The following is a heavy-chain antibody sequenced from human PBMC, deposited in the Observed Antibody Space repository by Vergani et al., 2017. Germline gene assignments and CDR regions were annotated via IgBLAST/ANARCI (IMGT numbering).Heavy chain of an antibody. D-gene: IGHD3-10*01. V-gene: IGHV3-74*03. J-gene: IGHJ6*02. Sequence: EVQLVESGGGSVQSGGSLRLSCVASGFSFNTYWMHWVRQVPGKGLMWVARIDEYGNRATYGDFETGRFTISRDNAKNTVFLQMNSLRAEDTAVYFCVRVPLIRRGSGNYGINNYHGMDVWGQGTTVIVSS. CDR1: GFSFNTYW. CDR3: VRVPLIRRGSGNYGINNYHGMDV. CDR2: IDEYGNRA.